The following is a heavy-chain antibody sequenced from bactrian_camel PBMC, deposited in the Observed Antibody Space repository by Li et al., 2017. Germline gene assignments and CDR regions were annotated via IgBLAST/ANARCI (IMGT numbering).Heavy chain of an antibody. CDR3: AARSGSGCSLNQHDFSS. Sequence: VQLVESGGGSAQAGGSLRLSCAGSGFTAKSYYMGYFRQFPGKEREGVAMIDSGGRTWYSDSVKGRFTISLDTAESTLYLQMNNLAPEDAATYYCAARSGSGCSLNQHDFSSWGQGTQVTVS. J-gene: IGHJ6*01. V-gene: IGHV3S55*01. CDR2: IDSGGRT. D-gene: IGHD1*01. CDR1: GFTAKSYY.